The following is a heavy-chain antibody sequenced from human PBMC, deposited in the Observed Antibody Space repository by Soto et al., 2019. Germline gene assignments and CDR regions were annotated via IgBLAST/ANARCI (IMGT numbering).Heavy chain of an antibody. V-gene: IGHV4-39*02. Sequence: SETLSLTCTVSGDSISSSSYFWGWVRQPPGKGLEWIGSIYYSGSTYYNPSLKSRVTIFVDTSKNSLYLQMNSLRPEDTALYYCVRSKGGYSYGTPFDYWGQGTLVTVSS. CDR3: VRSKGGYSYGTPFDY. J-gene: IGHJ4*02. CDR1: GDSISSSSYF. CDR2: IYYSGST. D-gene: IGHD5-18*01.